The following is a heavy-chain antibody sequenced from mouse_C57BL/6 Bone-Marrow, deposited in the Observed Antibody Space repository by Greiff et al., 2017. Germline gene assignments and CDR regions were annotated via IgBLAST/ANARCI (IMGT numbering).Heavy chain of an antibody. J-gene: IGHJ2*01. CDR3: ARQLRQYYCDY. D-gene: IGHD3-2*02. V-gene: IGHV1-64*01. CDR2: IHPNSGST. Sequence: QVQLQQPGAELVKPGASVKLSCKASGYTFTSYWMHWVKQRPGQGLEWIGMIHPNSGSTNYNEKFKSKATLTVDKSSSTAYMQLSSLTSEDSAVYYCARQLRQYYCDYWGQGTTLTVSS. CDR1: GYTFTSYW.